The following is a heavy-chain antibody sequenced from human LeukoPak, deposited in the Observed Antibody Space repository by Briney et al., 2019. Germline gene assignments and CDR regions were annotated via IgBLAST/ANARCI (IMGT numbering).Heavy chain of an antibody. CDR3: ARVTMVRGVIKIDY. CDR2: INHSGST. Sequence: KPSETLSLTCAVYGGSFSGYYWSWIRQPPGKGLEWIGEINHSGSTNYNPSLKSRVPISVDTSKNQFSLKLSSVTAADTAVYYCARVTMVRGVIKIDYWGQGTLVTVSS. V-gene: IGHV4-34*01. D-gene: IGHD3-10*01. CDR1: GGSFSGYY. J-gene: IGHJ4*02.